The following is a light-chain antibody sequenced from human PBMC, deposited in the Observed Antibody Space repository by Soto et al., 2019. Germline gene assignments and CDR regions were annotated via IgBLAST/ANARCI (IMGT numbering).Light chain of an antibody. CDR3: MQTLQLPLT. V-gene: IGKV2-28*01. J-gene: IGKJ4*01. Sequence: DIVMTQSPLSLPVIPVDPASISFRSSQILLHTNGYTYLDWYLQKPGQSPQLLIYLGSNRAPGVPDRFSGSGSGTDFTLKISRVEAEDVGVYYCMQTLQLPLTFGGGTKVDIK. CDR2: LGS. CDR1: QILLHTNGYTY.